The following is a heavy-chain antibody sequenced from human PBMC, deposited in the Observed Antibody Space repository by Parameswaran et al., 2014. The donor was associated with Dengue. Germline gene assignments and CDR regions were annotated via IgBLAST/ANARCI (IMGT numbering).Heavy chain of an antibody. D-gene: IGHD3-16*02. CDR2: IYWDDDK. Sequence: RWIRQPPGKALEWLALIYWDDDKRYSPSLKSRLTITKDTSKNQVVLTMTNMDPVDTATYYCAHSLYDYVWGSYRYNWFDPWGQGTLVTVSS. J-gene: IGHJ5*02. V-gene: IGHV2-5*08. CDR3: AHSLYDYVWGSYRYNWFDP.